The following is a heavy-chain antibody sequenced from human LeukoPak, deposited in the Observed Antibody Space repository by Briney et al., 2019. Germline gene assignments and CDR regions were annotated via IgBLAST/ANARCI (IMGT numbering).Heavy chain of an antibody. CDR3: ARGASMVRGVRDFDY. D-gene: IGHD3-10*01. CDR2: INHSGST. Sequence: PSETLCLTCAVYGGSFSGYYWSWIRQPPGKGLEWIGEINHSGSTNYNPSLKSRVTISVDTSKNQFSLKLSSVTAADTAVYYCARGASMVRGVRDFDYWGQGTLVTVSS. CDR1: GGSFSGYY. V-gene: IGHV4-34*01. J-gene: IGHJ4*02.